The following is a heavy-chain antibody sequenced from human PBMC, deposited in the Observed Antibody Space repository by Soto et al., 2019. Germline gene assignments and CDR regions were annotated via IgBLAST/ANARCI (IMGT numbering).Heavy chain of an antibody. CDR3: ANAYSSSWSLDY. CDR1: GFSLTTTGVG. CDR2: IYWDDVK. V-gene: IGHV2-5*02. Sequence: SGPTLVNPTQTLTLTCTFSGFSLTTTGVGVSWIRQPPGKALEWLALIYWDDVKRYSPSLKSRLTITKDTSKNQVVLTMTNMDPVDTATYYCANAYSSSWSLDYWGQGTLVTVSS. J-gene: IGHJ4*02. D-gene: IGHD6-13*01.